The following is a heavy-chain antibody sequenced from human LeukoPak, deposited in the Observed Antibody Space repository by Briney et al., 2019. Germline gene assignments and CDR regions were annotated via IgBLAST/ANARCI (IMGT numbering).Heavy chain of an antibody. CDR2: ISGSGGST. Sequence: GGSLRLSCAASGFTVSSNYMSWVRQAPGKGLEWVSAISGSGGSTYYADSVKGRFTISRDNSKNTLYLQMNSLRAEDTAVYYCAKDGDIAAAGNYYYYYMDVWGKGTTVTVSS. CDR3: AKDGDIAAAGNYYYYYMDV. D-gene: IGHD6-13*01. CDR1: GFTVSSNY. V-gene: IGHV3-23*01. J-gene: IGHJ6*03.